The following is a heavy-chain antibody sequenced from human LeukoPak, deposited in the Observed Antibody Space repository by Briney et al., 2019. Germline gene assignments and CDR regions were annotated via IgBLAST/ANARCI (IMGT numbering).Heavy chain of an antibody. V-gene: IGHV1-18*01. CDR3: ARTSTKYYVWGSYPSFGY. Sequence: ASVKVSCKASGYTFTNYGVSWVRQAPGQGLEWMGWIGTYTGNTNYVKKFQGRVTMTTDTSTSTAYMELRSLRSDDTAVYYCARTSTKYYVWGSYPSFGYWGQGTLVTVSS. CDR2: IGTYTGNT. CDR1: GYTFTNYG. D-gene: IGHD3-16*02. J-gene: IGHJ4*02.